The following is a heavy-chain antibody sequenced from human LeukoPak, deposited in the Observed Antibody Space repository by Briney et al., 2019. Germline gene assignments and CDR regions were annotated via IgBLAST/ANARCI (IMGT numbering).Heavy chain of an antibody. Sequence: GGSLRLSCAASGFTFSSYAMSWVRQAPGKGLEWVSYISSSSNSIYYADSVKGRFTISRDNAKNSLYLQMNSLRAEDTALYYCAKDTGFSASEDFDYWGQGTLVTVSS. V-gene: IGHV3-48*01. CDR1: GFTFSSYA. D-gene: IGHD1-14*01. CDR2: ISSSSNSI. J-gene: IGHJ4*02. CDR3: AKDTGFSASEDFDY.